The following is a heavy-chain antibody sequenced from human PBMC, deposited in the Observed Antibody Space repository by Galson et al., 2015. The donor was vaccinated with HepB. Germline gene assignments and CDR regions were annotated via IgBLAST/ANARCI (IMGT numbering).Heavy chain of an antibody. CDR1: GFTFSDYY. J-gene: IGHJ6*03. D-gene: IGHD3-10*01. CDR2: ISSSGSTI. V-gene: IGHV3-11*01. Sequence: SLRLSCAASGFTFSDYYMSWIRQAPGKGLEWVSYISSSGSTIYYADSVKGRFTISRDNAKNSLYLQMNSLRAEDTAVYYCARRALTMVRGVYYYYYMDVWGKGTTVTVSS. CDR3: ARRALTMVRGVYYYYYMDV.